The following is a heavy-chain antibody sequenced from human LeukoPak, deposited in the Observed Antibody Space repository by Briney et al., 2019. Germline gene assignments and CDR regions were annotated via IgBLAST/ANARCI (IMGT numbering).Heavy chain of an antibody. J-gene: IGHJ3*02. CDR2: ISYDGSNK. CDR3: AREWELGAFDI. Sequence: GGSLRLSCAAPGFTFSSYAMHWVRQAPGKGLEWVAVISYDGSNKYYADSVKGRFTISRDNSKNTLYLQMNSLRAEDTAVYYCAREWELGAFDIWGQGTMVTVSS. CDR1: GFTFSSYA. V-gene: IGHV3-30-3*01. D-gene: IGHD1-26*01.